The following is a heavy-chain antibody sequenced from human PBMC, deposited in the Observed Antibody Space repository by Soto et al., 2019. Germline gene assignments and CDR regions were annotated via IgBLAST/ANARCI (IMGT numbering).Heavy chain of an antibody. CDR3: AHLLGGGLPHYRNYYYGMDV. CDR1: GGSISSGGYY. CDR2: IYYSGST. Sequence: SETLSLTCTVSGGSISSGGYYWSWIRQHPGKGLEWIGYIYYSGSTYYNPSLKSRVTISVDTSKNQFSLKLSSVTAADTAVYYCAHLLGGGLPHYRNYYYGMDVWGQGTTVTVSS. J-gene: IGHJ6*02. D-gene: IGHD3-10*01. V-gene: IGHV4-31*03.